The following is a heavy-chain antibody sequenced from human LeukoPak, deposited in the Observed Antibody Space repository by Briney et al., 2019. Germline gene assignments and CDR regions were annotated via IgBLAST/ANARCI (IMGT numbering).Heavy chain of an antibody. D-gene: IGHD2-2*01. CDR1: GASITSYY. CDR2: IFYSGST. V-gene: IGHV4-59*08. CDR3: ATYTRNWFDP. J-gene: IGHJ5*02. Sequence: PSETLSLTCTVSGASITSYYWTWIRQPPGKGLEWIGYIFYSGSTNYNPSLKSRVTISVDTSKNQLSLMLTSVTAADTAVYYCATYTRNWFDPWGQGSLVTVSS.